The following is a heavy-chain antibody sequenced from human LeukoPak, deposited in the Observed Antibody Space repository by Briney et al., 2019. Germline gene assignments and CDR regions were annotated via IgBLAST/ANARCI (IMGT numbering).Heavy chain of an antibody. CDR2: INAGNGNT. V-gene: IGHV1-3*01. J-gene: IGHJ4*02. CDR3: ARENYDILTGYPEN. CDR1: GYTFTSYA. D-gene: IGHD3-9*01. Sequence: GASVQVSCKASGYTFTSYAMHWVRQAPGQRLEWMGWINAGNGNTKYSQKFQGRVTITTDTSASTAYMELSSLRSEDTAVYYCARENYDILTGYPENWGQGTLVTVSS.